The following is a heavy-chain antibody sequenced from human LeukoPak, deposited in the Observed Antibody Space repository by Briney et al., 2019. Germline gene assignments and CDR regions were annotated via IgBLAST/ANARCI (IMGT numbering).Heavy chain of an antibody. CDR3: ASVGRGSIYGYADY. D-gene: IGHD5-18*01. J-gene: IGHJ4*02. CDR1: GFTVSINY. Sequence: GGSLRLSCAASGFTVSINYMSCVRQAPGKGLEWVSVLYSGGNTYYADSVKGRFTISRDNSKNTLYLQMNSLRADDTAVYYCASVGRGSIYGYADYWGQGTLVTVSS. V-gene: IGHV3-66*01. CDR2: LYSGGNT.